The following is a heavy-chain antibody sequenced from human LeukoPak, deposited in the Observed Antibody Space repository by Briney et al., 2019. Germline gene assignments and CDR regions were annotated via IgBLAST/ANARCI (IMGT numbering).Heavy chain of an antibody. CDR2: IYYSGST. D-gene: IGHD6-19*01. J-gene: IGHJ4*02. CDR3: ARRGYSSGPASYDY. Sequence: SETLSLTCTVSGGSISSSSYYWGWIRQPPGKGLEWIGSIYYSGSTYYNPSLKSRVTISVDTSKNQFSLKLSSVTAADTAVYYCARRGYSSGPASYDYWGQGTLVTVSS. V-gene: IGHV4-39*01. CDR1: GGSISSSSYY.